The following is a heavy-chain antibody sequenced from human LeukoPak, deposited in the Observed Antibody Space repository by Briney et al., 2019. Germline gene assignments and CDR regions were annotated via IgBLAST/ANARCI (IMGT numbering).Heavy chain of an antibody. J-gene: IGHJ2*01. CDR3: GKGGDILTGYYLYWYFDL. Sequence: GGSLRLSYAASGFTFSAYAMSWVRQAPGKGLEWVSAISRSGSSTDYADSVKGRFTISRDNSKNTLYLQMNSLRPEDTAVYYCGKGGDILTGYYLYWYFDLWGRGTLVTVSS. D-gene: IGHD3-9*01. V-gene: IGHV3-23*01. CDR1: GFTFSAYA. CDR2: ISRSGSST.